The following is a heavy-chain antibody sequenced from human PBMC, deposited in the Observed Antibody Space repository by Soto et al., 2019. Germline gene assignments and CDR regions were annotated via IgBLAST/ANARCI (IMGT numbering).Heavy chain of an antibody. CDR3: AKDFLYGPVYYYYGMDV. Sequence: GGSLRLSCAASGFTFSSYGMHWVRQAPGKGLEWVAVISYDGSNKYYADSVKGRFTISRDNSKNTLYLQMNSLRAEDTAVYYCAKDFLYGPVYYYYGMDVWGQGTTVTVSS. V-gene: IGHV3-30*18. J-gene: IGHJ6*02. D-gene: IGHD3-10*01. CDR1: GFTFSSYG. CDR2: ISYDGSNK.